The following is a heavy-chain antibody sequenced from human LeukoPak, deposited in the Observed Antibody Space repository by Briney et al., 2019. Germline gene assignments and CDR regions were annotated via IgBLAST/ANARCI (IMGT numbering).Heavy chain of an antibody. D-gene: IGHD3-22*01. CDR3: ARISSGRNLDV. CDR2: IYYSGST. Sequence: SETLSLTCTVSGGSISSGSYYWGWIRQPPGKGLEWLANIYYSGSTYFNPSLKSRVTIFVDTSQNQFSLRPSSVTAADTAVYYCARISSGRNLDVWGKGTTVTVSS. CDR1: GGSISSGSYY. V-gene: IGHV4-39*01. J-gene: IGHJ6*04.